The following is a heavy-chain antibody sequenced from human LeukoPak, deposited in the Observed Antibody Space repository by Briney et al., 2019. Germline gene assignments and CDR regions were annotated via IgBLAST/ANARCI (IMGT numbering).Heavy chain of an antibody. V-gene: IGHV4-34*01. CDR3: ARARSWHDILTGYFRAGKEDYFDY. CDR2: INHSGST. D-gene: IGHD3-9*01. J-gene: IGHJ4*02. CDR1: GGSFSGYY. Sequence: SETLSLTCAVYGGSFSGYYWSWIRQPPGKGLEWIGEINHSGSTNYNPSLKSRVTISVDTSKNQFSLKLSSVTAADTAVYYCARARSWHDILTGYFRAGKEDYFDYWGQGTLVTVSS.